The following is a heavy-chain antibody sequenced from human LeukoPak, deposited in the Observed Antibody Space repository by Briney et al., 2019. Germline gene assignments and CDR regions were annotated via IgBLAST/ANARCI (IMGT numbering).Heavy chain of an antibody. V-gene: IGHV3-21*01. D-gene: IGHD3-22*01. CDR3: ARARRHYDSSGHSYFDY. J-gene: IGHJ4*02. CDR1: GFTFSSYS. Sequence: PGGSLRLSCAASGFTFSSYSMNWVRQAPGKGLEWVSSISSSSSYIYYADSVKGRFTISRGNAKNTLYLQMNSLRAEDTAVYSCARARRHYDSSGHSYFDYWGQGTLVTVSS. CDR2: ISSSSSYI.